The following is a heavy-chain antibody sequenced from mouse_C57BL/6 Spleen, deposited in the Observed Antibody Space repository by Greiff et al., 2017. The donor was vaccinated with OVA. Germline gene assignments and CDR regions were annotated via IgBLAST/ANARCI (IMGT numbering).Heavy chain of an antibody. Sequence: VKLQQPGAELVMPGASVKLSCKASGYTFTSYWMHWVKQRPGQGLEWIGEIDPSDSYTNYNEKFKGKATLTADKSSSTAYMQFSSLTSEDSAIYYCAREDYGSSSYYFDYWGQGTTLTVSS. CDR1: GYTFTSYW. J-gene: IGHJ2*01. CDR2: IDPSDSYT. D-gene: IGHD1-1*01. V-gene: IGHV1-69*01. CDR3: AREDYGSSSYYFDY.